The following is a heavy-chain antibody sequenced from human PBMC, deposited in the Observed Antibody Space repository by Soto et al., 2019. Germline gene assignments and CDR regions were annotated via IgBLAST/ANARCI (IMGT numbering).Heavy chain of an antibody. Sequence: SETLSIPCTVSGGSISSGGYYWSWIRQHPGKGLEWIGYIFYSGTTYYNPSLKSRVTISVDTSKNQFSLKLSSVAAADTAVYYCARSVDPWGQGTLVTVSS. CDR2: IFYSGTT. J-gene: IGHJ5*02. CDR3: ARSVDP. CDR1: GGSISSGGYY. V-gene: IGHV4-31*03.